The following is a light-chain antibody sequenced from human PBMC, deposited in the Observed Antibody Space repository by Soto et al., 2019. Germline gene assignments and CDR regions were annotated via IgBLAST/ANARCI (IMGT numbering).Light chain of an antibody. Sequence: DIVMTQSPLSLPVTPGEPASISCRSSQSLLQTNGNNYLDWYLQKTGQSPQLLIYLGSNRASGVPDRFSGSGSGTDFTLKISRVEAEDVGVYYCMQALHTPWAFGQGTKVAIK. CDR3: MQALHTPWA. J-gene: IGKJ1*01. CDR1: QSLLQTNGNNY. V-gene: IGKV2-28*01. CDR2: LGS.